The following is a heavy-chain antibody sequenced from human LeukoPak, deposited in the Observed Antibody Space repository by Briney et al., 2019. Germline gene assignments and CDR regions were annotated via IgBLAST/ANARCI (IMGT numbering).Heavy chain of an antibody. CDR3: ASGGYYGGNPGGY. D-gene: IGHD4-23*01. J-gene: IGHJ4*02. CDR1: GGSISSYY. V-gene: IGHV4-59*08. Sequence: PSETLSLTCTVSGGSISSYYWSWIRQPPGKGLEWIGYIYYSGSTNCNPSLKSRVTISVDMSKNQFSLKLSSVTAADTAVYYCASGGYYGGNPGGYWGQGTLVTVSS. CDR2: IYYSGST.